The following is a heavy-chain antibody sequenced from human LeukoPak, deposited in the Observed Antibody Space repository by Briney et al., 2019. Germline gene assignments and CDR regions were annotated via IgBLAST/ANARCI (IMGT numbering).Heavy chain of an antibody. J-gene: IGHJ4*02. Sequence: GGSLRLSCAASGFTFSGYYMSWIRQAPGKGLEWVSYISSSGSTIYYADSVKGRFTISRDNAKNSLYLQMNSLRAEDTAVYYCARDLEAKDYDGGTKGAYWGQGTLVTVSS. CDR1: GFTFSGYY. CDR3: ARDLEAKDYDGGTKGAY. CDR2: ISSSGSTI. V-gene: IGHV3-11*01. D-gene: IGHD4-23*01.